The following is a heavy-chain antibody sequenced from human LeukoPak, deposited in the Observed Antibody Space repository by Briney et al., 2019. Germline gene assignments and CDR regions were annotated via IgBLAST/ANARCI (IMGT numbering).Heavy chain of an antibody. V-gene: IGHV5-51*01. Sequence: GESLKISCKGSGYSFTSYWIGWVRQMPGKGLEWMGIIYPGDSDTRYSPSFQGQVTISADKSISTAYLQWSSLKASDTAMYYCAIPYCSGGSCYPYYFAYWGQGTLVTVSS. CDR3: AIPYCSGGSCYPYYFAY. D-gene: IGHD2-15*01. CDR2: IYPGDSDT. CDR1: GYSFTSYW. J-gene: IGHJ4*02.